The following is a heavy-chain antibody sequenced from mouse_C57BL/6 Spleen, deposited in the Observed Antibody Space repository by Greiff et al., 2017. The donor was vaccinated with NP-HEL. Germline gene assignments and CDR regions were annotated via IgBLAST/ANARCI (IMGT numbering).Heavy chain of an antibody. Sequence: VQLQQSGAELAKPGASVKLSCKASGYTFTSYWMHWVKQRPGQGLEWIGYINPSSGYTKYNQKFKDKSTLTADKSSSTAYMQLSSLTYVDSAVYYRARDYGSSYDAMDYWGQGTSVTVSS. CDR2: INPSSGYT. CDR1: GYTFTSYW. V-gene: IGHV1-7*01. D-gene: IGHD1-1*01. CDR3: ARDYGSSYDAMDY. J-gene: IGHJ4*01.